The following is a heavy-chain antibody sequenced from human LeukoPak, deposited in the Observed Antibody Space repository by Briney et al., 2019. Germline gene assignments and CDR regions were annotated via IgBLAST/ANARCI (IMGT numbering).Heavy chain of an antibody. Sequence: GGSLRLSCAASGFTFSSYAMSWVRQAPGKGLEWVANIKQDGSEKYYVDSVKGRFTISRDNAKNSLYLQMNSLRAEDTAIYYCTRVGYIDEGIDYWGQGTLVTVSS. CDR2: IKQDGSEK. D-gene: IGHD5-24*01. CDR3: TRVGYIDEGIDY. J-gene: IGHJ4*02. V-gene: IGHV3-7*04. CDR1: GFTFSSYA.